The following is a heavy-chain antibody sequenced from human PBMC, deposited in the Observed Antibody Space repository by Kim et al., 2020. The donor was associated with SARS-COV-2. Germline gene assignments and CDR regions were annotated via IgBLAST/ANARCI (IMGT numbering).Heavy chain of an antibody. V-gene: IGHV5-51*01. CDR3: ARFAGSGSHYTPDV. J-gene: IGHJ4*02. D-gene: IGHD3-10*01. CDR1: GYTFTAYW. CDR2: IFPGDSDT. Sequence: GESLKISCKTSGYTFTAYWIGWLRQMPGKGPEWMGIIFPGDSDTRYNPSFQGHVTISVDQSISTTYLQWSGLQASDSAMYYCARFAGSGSHYTPDVWGQGALVTVSS.